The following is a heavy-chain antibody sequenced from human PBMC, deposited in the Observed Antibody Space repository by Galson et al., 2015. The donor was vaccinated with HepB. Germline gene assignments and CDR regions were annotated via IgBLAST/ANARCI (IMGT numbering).Heavy chain of an antibody. J-gene: IGHJ6*02. Sequence: ETLSLTCTVSGGSISSYYWSWIRQSPGKGLEWIGYIYYSGSTNYNPSLKSRVTISVDTSKNQFSLKLSSVTAADTAVYYCAKGRGYYYGMDVWGQGTTVTVSS. CDR2: IYYSGST. CDR1: GGSISSYY. CDR3: AKGRGYYYGMDV. V-gene: IGHV4-59*01.